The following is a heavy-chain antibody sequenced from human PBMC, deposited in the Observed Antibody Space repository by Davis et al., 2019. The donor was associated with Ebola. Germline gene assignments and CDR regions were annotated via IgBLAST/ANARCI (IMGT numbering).Heavy chain of an antibody. CDR3: ARSGLSFGVVKYHYGMDV. V-gene: IGHV3-23*01. CDR2: ISGSGGTT. J-gene: IGHJ6*04. CDR1: GFTFSSYA. Sequence: GESLKISCAASGFTFSSYAMSWVRQAPGNGLEWVSAISGSGGTTYYAGSVKGRFTVSRDNSKKTMYLQMNSLRAEDTAVYYCARSGLSFGVVKYHYGMDVWGKGTTVTVSS. D-gene: IGHD3-3*01.